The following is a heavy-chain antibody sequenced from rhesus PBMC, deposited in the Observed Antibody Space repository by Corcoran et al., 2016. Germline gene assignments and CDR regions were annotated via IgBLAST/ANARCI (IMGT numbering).Heavy chain of an antibody. CDR2: IYGSSGST. J-gene: IGHJ4*01. Sequence: QVQLQESGPGVVKPSETLSLTCAVSGGSISSGYDWSWIRQPPGKGLEWIGYIYGSSGSTNYNPSLKNRVTISKDASKNQFSLKLSSVTAADTAVYYCARDSSDWGQLVMEWGQGVLVTVSS. D-gene: IGHD6-13*01. CDR1: GGSISSGYD. CDR3: ARDSSDWGQLVME. V-gene: IGHV4-76*01.